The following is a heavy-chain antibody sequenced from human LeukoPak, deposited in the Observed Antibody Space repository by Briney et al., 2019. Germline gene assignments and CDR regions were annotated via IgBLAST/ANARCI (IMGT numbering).Heavy chain of an antibody. CDR1: GYSFTSYW. J-gene: IGHJ1*01. CDR2: IYPGDSYT. Sequence: KPGESLKISCKGSGYSFTSYWNGWVRQMPGKGLEWMGIIYPGDSYTRYSPSFQGQITLSADKSISTAYLQWSSLKAPDTAMYYCARGDDFWSGLAVGWGQGTLVTVSS. V-gene: IGHV5-51*01. CDR3: ARGDDFWSGLAVG. D-gene: IGHD3-3*01.